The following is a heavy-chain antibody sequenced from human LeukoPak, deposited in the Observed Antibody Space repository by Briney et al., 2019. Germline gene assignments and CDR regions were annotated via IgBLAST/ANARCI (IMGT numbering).Heavy chain of an antibody. CDR3: ARDLYGDYFMGY. CDR1: GYTFTGYY. D-gene: IGHD4-17*01. CDR2: INPSSGGT. Sequence: ASVKVSCKASGYTFTGYYMHWVRQAPGQGLEWMGRINPSSGGTNYAQKFQGRVTMTRDTSISTAYMELSRLRSDDTAVYYCARDLYGDYFMGYWGQGTLVTVSS. V-gene: IGHV1-2*06. J-gene: IGHJ4*02.